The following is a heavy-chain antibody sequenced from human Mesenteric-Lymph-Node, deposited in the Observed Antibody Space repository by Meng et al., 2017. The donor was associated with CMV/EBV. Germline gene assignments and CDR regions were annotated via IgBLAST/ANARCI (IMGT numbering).Heavy chain of an antibody. V-gene: IGHV4-34*01. Sequence: QGQLTQWGAGLLKPSETLSLTCAVYGGSFSGYYWSWIRQPPGKGLEWIGEINHSGSTNYNPSLKSRVTISVDTSKNQFSLKLSSVTAADTAVYYCARGNYMVRGFSSTTFDYWGQGTLVTVSS. J-gene: IGHJ4*02. CDR1: GGSFSGYY. CDR2: INHSGST. D-gene: IGHD3-10*01. CDR3: ARGNYMVRGFSSTTFDY.